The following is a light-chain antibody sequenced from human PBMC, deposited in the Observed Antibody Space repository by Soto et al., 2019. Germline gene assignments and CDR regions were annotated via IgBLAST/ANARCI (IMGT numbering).Light chain of an antibody. CDR3: QSYDSSLSGSV. J-gene: IGLJ3*02. CDR2: DNT. CDR1: SSNIGAGYD. Sequence: QLVLTQPPSVSGAPGQRVTISCTGSSSNIGAGYDVHWYQQLPGTAPKLLIYDNTNRPSGVPVRFSGSKSGTSASLAITGLQAEDEADYYCQSYDSSLSGSVFGGGTKVTVL. V-gene: IGLV1-40*01.